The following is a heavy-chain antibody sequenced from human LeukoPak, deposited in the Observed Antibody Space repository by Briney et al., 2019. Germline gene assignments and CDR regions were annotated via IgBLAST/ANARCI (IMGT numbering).Heavy chain of an antibody. J-gene: IGHJ4*02. CDR1: GGSISSSSYY. D-gene: IGHD4-17*01. CDR2: IYYSGST. CDR3: ASIPRGYDYGDYGVDY. V-gene: IGHV4-39*01. Sequence: SETLSLTCTVSGGSISSSSYYWGWIRQPPGKGPEWIGSIYYSGSTNYNPSLKSRVTISVDTSENQFSLKLSSVTAADTAVYYCASIPRGYDYGDYGVDYWGQGTLVTVSS.